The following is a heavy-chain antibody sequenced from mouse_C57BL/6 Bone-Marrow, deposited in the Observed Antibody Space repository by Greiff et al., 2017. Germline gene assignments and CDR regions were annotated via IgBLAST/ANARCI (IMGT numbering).Heavy chain of an antibody. Sequence: VQLQQPGAELVKPGASVKLSCKASGYTFTSYWMHWVKQRPGQGLEWIGMIHPNSGSTNYNEKFKSKATLTVDKSSSTAYMQLSSLTSGDSAVYYEASRSSSYYYAMDYWGQGTSVTVSS. J-gene: IGHJ4*01. CDR3: ASRSSSYYYAMDY. V-gene: IGHV1-64*01. D-gene: IGHD1-1*01. CDR2: IHPNSGST. CDR1: GYTFTSYW.